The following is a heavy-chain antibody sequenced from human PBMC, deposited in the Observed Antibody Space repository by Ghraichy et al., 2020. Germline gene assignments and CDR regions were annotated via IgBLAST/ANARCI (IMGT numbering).Heavy chain of an antibody. D-gene: IGHD3-22*01. CDR2: IYYSGST. CDR3: ARDSSGYYAFDI. CDR1: GGSISSGGYY. Sequence: SENLSLTCTVSGGSISSGGYYWSWIRQHPGKGLEWIGYIYYSGSTYYNPSLKSRVTISVDTSKNQFSLKLSSVTAADTAVYYCARDSSGYYAFDIWGQGTMVTVSS. V-gene: IGHV4-31*03. J-gene: IGHJ3*02.